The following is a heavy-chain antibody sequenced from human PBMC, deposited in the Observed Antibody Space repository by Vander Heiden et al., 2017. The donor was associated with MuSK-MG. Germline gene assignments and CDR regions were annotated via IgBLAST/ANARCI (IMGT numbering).Heavy chain of an antibody. J-gene: IGHJ2*01. CDR2: INHSGST. D-gene: IGHD2-21*02. Sequence: QVQLQQWGAGLLKPSETLSLTCAVYGGSFSGYYWSWIRQPPGKGLEWIGEINHSGSTNYNPSLKSRVTISVDTSKNQFSLKLSSVTAAETAVYYCARVAPGWRRGNWYFDLWGRGTLVTVYS. CDR1: GGSFSGYY. V-gene: IGHV4-34*01. CDR3: ARVAPGWRRGNWYFDL.